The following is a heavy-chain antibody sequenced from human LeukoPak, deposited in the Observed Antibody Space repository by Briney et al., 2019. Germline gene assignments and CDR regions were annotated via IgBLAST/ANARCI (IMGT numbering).Heavy chain of an antibody. CDR2: IYHSGST. V-gene: IGHV4-4*02. Sequence: SETLSLTCAVSGGSISSSNWWSWVRQPPGKGLEWIGEIYHSGSTNYNPSLKSRVTISVDTSKNQFSLKLSSVTAADTAVYYCARRGGWLQLTKVRGFDYWGQGTLVTVSS. D-gene: IGHD5-24*01. CDR3: ARRGGWLQLTKVRGFDY. CDR1: GGSISSSNW. J-gene: IGHJ4*02.